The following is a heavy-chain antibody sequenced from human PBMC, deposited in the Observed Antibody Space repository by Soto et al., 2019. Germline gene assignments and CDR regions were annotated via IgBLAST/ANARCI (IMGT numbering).Heavy chain of an antibody. CDR3: ARAALLYDFWSVYTFPDY. V-gene: IGHV3-30-3*01. J-gene: IGHJ4*02. Sequence: QVQLVESGGGVVQPGRSLRLSCAASGFTFSSYAMHWVRQAPGKGLEWVAVISYDGSNKYYADSVKGRFTISRDNSKNTLYLQMNSLRAEDTAVYYCARAALLYDFWSVYTFPDYWGQGTLVTVSS. CDR2: ISYDGSNK. CDR1: GFTFSSYA. D-gene: IGHD3-3*01.